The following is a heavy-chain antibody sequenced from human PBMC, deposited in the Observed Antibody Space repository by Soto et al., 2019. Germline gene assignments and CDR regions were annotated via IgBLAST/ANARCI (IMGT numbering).Heavy chain of an antibody. J-gene: IGHJ4*02. CDR1: VGSISSSSYY. D-gene: IGHD4-4*01. V-gene: IGHV4-39*01. CDR3: ERWDDYSNLFDY. Sequence: PSETLSLTCTVSVGSISSSSYYWGWIRQPPGKGLEWIGSIYYSGSTYYNPSLKSRVTISVDTSKNQFSLKLSSVTAADTAVYYCERWDDYSNLFDYWGQRTPLPVSA. CDR2: IYYSGST.